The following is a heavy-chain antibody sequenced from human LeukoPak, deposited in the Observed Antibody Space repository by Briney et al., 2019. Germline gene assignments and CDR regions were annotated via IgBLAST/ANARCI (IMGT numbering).Heavy chain of an antibody. D-gene: IGHD6-13*01. CDR2: MNPNSGNT. V-gene: IGHV1-8*01. CDR3: ARDRESSSWYVANWFDP. CDR1: GYTFTSYD. J-gene: IGHJ5*02. Sequence: ASVKVSCKASGYTFTSYDINWVRQATGQGLEWMGWMNPNSGNTGYAQKFQGRVTMTRNTSISTAYMELSSLRSEDTAVYYCARDRESSSWYVANWFDPWGQGTLVTVSS.